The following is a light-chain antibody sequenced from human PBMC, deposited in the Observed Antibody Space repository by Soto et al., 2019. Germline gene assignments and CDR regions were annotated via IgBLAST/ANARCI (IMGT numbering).Light chain of an antibody. CDR1: QSVSSS. CDR2: GAS. J-gene: IGKJ1*01. CDR3: QQYNNWPWT. Sequence: EIVLPQCTYTLYFSPWARSAISCMASQSVSSSLAWYQQKPGQAPRLLIYGASTRATGIPARFSGSGSGTEFTLTSSSLQSEDFAVYYCQQYNNWPWTFGQGTKVDI. V-gene: IGKV3-15*01.